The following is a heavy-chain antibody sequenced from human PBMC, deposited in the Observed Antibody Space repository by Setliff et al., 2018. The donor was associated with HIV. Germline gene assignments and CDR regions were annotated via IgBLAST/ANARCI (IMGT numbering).Heavy chain of an antibody. D-gene: IGHD2-2*02. V-gene: IGHV4-39*01. CDR1: GDSTTSSSSY. CDR3: ARYTSKVDWFDP. CDR2: IYYSGST. Sequence: SETLSLTCTVSGDSTTSSSSYWGWIRQPPGKGLEWIGSIYYSGSTYYNPSLKSRVTISVDTSKNQFYLKLRSVTASDTAVYYCARYTSKVDWFDPWGQGTLVTVSS. J-gene: IGHJ5*02.